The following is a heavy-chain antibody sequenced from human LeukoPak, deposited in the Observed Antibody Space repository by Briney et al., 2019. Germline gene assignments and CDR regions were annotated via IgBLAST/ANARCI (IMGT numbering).Heavy chain of an antibody. J-gene: IGHJ4*02. V-gene: IGHV4-61*05. D-gene: IGHD5-24*01. CDR2: IHYSGST. CDR3: ASGAADGYNFGFDY. Sequence: SEALSLTCTVSGGSISSSSYYWGWIRQPAGKRLEWIGRIHYSGSTNYNPSLKSRVTISLDTSKNQFSLNLRSLTAADTAVYFCASGAADGYNFGFDYWGQGTLAAVSS. CDR1: GGSISSSSYY.